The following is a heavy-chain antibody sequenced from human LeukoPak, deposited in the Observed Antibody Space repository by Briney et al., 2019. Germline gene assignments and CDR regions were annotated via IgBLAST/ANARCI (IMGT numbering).Heavy chain of an antibody. J-gene: IGHJ4*02. Sequence: GGSLRLSCAASGFTFSSYSMNWVRQAPGKGLEWVSFISTSSSYIYYADSVKGRFTISRDNAKNSLYLQMNSLRAEDTAVYYCARSGYSSSLLDYWGQGTLVTVSS. D-gene: IGHD6-13*01. CDR2: ISTSSSYI. CDR1: GFTFSSYS. V-gene: IGHV3-21*01. CDR3: ARSGYSSSLLDY.